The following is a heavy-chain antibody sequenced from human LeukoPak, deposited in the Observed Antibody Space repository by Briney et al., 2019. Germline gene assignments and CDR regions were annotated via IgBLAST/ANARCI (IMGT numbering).Heavy chain of an antibody. CDR1: GGSISSYY. CDR3: ARAFTNYDSLEYYFDY. D-gene: IGHD3-22*01. Sequence: SETLSLTCTVSGGSISSYYWSWIRQPPGKGLEWIGYIYYSGSTNYNPSLKSRVTISVDTSKNQFSLKLSSVTAADTAVYYCARAFTNYDSLEYYFDYWGQGTLVTVSS. V-gene: IGHV4-59*01. CDR2: IYYSGST. J-gene: IGHJ4*02.